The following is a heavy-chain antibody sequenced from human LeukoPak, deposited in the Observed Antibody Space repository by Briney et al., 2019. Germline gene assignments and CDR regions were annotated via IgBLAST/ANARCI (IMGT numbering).Heavy chain of an antibody. CDR2: ISYSGST. Sequence: SETLSLTCTVSDVSISTTRYFWAWIRQPPGKGLEWIGSISYSGSTYYNPSLKSRVTISVDTSKNQFSLRLRSVTAADTAVVFCARQESMFHYENGSSYYGAGPLDYWGQGTRVTVSS. CDR3: ARQESMFHYENGSSYYGAGPLDY. V-gene: IGHV4-39*01. J-gene: IGHJ4*02. D-gene: IGHD3-22*01. CDR1: DVSISTTRYF.